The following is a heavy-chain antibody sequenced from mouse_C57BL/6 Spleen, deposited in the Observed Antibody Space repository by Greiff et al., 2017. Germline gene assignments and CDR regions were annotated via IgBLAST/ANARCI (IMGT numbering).Heavy chain of an antibody. CDR1: GFTFSDYY. CDR3: ARHEAGGFAY. Sequence: DVHLVESGGGLVQPGGSLKLSCAASGFTFSDYYMYWVRQTPEKRLEWVAYISNGGGSTYYPDTVKGRLTISRDNAKNTLYLQMSRRKSEDTAMYYCARHEAGGFAYWGQGTLVTVSA. V-gene: IGHV5-12*01. CDR2: ISNGGGST. J-gene: IGHJ3*01.